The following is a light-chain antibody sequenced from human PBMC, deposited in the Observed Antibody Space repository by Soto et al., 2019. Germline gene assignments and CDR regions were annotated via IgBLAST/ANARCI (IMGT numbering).Light chain of an antibody. CDR3: QQRSNWPNT. CDR1: QSVGSS. Sequence: DIVLTQSPATLSLSPGEKATLSCKASQSVGSSVAWYQQKAGQAPRLLIYNAFNRATGIPATFSGSGFGTDFTLTISSLEPEDFAVYYCQQRSNWPNTFGQGTKLEIK. CDR2: NAF. V-gene: IGKV3-11*01. J-gene: IGKJ2*01.